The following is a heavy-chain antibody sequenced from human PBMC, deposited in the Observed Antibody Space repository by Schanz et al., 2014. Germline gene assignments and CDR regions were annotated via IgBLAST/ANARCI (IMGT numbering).Heavy chain of an antibody. V-gene: IGHV3-7*01. Sequence: EVQLLESGGGLVQPGGSLKLSCAASGFMFSSYGMHWVRQAPGKGLEWVANIKHGGSVKDYVDSVKGRFTISRDNGKNSLSLQMNSLRVEDTAIYYCARDSNGDDGYRFWFDSWGQGILVTVSS. D-gene: IGHD4-17*01. CDR1: GFMFSSYG. J-gene: IGHJ5*01. CDR2: IKHGGSVK. CDR3: ARDSNGDDGYRFWFDS.